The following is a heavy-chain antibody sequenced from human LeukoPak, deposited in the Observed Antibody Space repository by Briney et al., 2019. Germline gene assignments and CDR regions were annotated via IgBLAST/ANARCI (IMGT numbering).Heavy chain of an antibody. D-gene: IGHD4-23*01. CDR2: INPNSGGT. V-gene: IGHV1-2*06. Sequence: ASVKVSCKASGYTFTGYYIHWVRQAPGQGLEWMGRINPNSGGTNYAQKFQGRVTMTRDTSISTAYMELSRLRSDDTAVYYCARGTVSAVTNWFDPWGQGTLVTVSS. CDR1: GYTFTGYY. J-gene: IGHJ5*02. CDR3: ARGTVSAVTNWFDP.